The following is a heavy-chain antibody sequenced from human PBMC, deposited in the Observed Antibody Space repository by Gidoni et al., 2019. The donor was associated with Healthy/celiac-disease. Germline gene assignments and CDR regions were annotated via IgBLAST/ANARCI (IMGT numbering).Heavy chain of an antibody. J-gene: IGHJ4*02. CDR2: ISSSSSYI. Sequence: EVQLVEYGGGLVKPGGSMRLCCAASGFTFSSYSMNWVRQAPGKGLECVSAISSSSSYIYYADSVKGRFTISRDNAKNSLYLQMNSLRAEDTAVYYCARGGSSWYYFDYWGQGTLVTVSS. CDR3: ARGGSSWYYFDY. V-gene: IGHV3-21*01. CDR1: GFTFSSYS. D-gene: IGHD6-13*01.